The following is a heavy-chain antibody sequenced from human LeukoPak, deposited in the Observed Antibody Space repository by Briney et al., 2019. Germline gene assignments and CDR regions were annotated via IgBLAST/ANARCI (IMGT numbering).Heavy chain of an antibody. CDR1: GDSISTSNSY. CDR2: MYYSGST. CDR3: ARGTTTDRHVWGSYPHSRLNYFDY. J-gene: IGHJ4*02. Sequence: SETLSLTCTVSGDSISTSNSYWGWIRQPPGKGLEWIGSMYYSGSTNYNPSLKSRVTISVDTSKNQFSLKLSSVTAADTAVYYCARGTTTDRHVWGSYPHSRLNYFDYWGQGTLVTVSS. V-gene: IGHV4-39*07. D-gene: IGHD3-16*02.